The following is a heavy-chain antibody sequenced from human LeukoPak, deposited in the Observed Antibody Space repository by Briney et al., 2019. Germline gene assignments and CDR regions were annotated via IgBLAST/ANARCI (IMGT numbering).Heavy chain of an antibody. J-gene: IGHJ4*02. D-gene: IGHD3-3*02. V-gene: IGHV3-48*01. CDR2: ITTNSNNI. Sequence: GGSLRLSCEVSGFTFSDYTMTWVRQSPERGLEWISSITTNSNNIYYADSVKGRFTVSGDNAMSSLYLQMNNLRAEDTAIYFCARVLYYHALAPQYRFDYWGQGTLVTVSS. CDR3: ARVLYYHALAPQYRFDY. CDR1: GFTFSDYT.